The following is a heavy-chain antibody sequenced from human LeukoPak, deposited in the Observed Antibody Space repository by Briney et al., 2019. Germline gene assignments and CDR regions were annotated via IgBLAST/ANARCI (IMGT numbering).Heavy chain of an antibody. Sequence: ASVKVSCKASGYTFTGYYMHWVRQAPGQGLEWMGWISAYNGNTNYAQKLQGRVTMTRDTSISTAYMELSRLRSDDTAVYYCAILRTSGTTLDYWGQGTLVTVSS. CDR2: ISAYNGNT. CDR1: GYTFTGYY. V-gene: IGHV1-2*02. J-gene: IGHJ4*02. D-gene: IGHD2-2*01. CDR3: AILRTSGTTLDY.